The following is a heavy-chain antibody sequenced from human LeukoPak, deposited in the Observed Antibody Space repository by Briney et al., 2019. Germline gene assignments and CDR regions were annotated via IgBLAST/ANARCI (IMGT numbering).Heavy chain of an antibody. Sequence: GGSLRLSCAASGFTFSSYSMNWVRQAPGKGLEWVSSISSSNSYIYYADSVKGRFTISRDNAKNSLYLQMNSLRAEDTAVYYCASLKLVTASQDYWGQGTLVTVSS. D-gene: IGHD2-21*02. CDR1: GFTFSSYS. CDR2: ISSSNSYI. CDR3: ASLKLVTASQDY. V-gene: IGHV3-21*01. J-gene: IGHJ4*02.